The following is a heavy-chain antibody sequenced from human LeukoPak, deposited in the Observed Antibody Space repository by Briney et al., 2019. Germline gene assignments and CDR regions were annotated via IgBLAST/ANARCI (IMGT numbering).Heavy chain of an antibody. CDR1: GGSISSYY. Sequence: SETLSLTCTVSGGSISSYYWSWIRQPPGKGLEWTGYIYYSGSTNYNPSLKSRVTISVDTSKNQFSLKLSSVTAADTAVYYCARESTSGPRDFDYWGQGTLVTVSS. D-gene: IGHD2-2*01. CDR3: ARESTSGPRDFDY. CDR2: IYYSGST. V-gene: IGHV4-59*12. J-gene: IGHJ4*02.